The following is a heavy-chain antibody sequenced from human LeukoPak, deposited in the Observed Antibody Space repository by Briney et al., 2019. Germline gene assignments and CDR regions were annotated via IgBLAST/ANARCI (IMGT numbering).Heavy chain of an antibody. J-gene: IGHJ6*03. V-gene: IGHV4-39*01. Sequence: SETLSLTCTVSSGSISSSTYYWGWIRQPPGKGLEWIGSIFYSGSTYYNPSLKSRVTISVDTSKNQFSLKLSSVTASDTAVYYCARHGYYYYMDVWGKGTTVTVSS. CDR2: IFYSGST. CDR3: ARHGYYYYMDV. CDR1: SGSISSSTYY.